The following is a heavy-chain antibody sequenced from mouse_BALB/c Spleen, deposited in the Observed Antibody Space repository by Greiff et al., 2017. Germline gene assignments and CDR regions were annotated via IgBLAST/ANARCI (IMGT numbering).Heavy chain of an antibody. CDR3: NAVITTHYAMDY. CDR2: IDPENGDT. D-gene: IGHD2-4*01. Sequence: EVQLVESGAELVRSGASVKLSCTASGFNIKDYYMHWVKQRPEQGLEWIGWIDPENGDTEYAPKFQGKATMTADTSSNTAYLQLSSLTSEDTAVYYCNAVITTHYAMDYWGQGTSVTVSS. J-gene: IGHJ4*01. CDR1: GFNIKDYY. V-gene: IGHV14-4*02.